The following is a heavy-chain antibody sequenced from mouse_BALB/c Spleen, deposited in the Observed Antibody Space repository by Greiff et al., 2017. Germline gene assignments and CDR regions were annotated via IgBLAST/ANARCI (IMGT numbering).Heavy chain of an antibody. V-gene: IGHV1-80*01. CDR1: GSAFSSYW. J-gene: IGHJ4*01. Sequence: VQLQQSGAELVRPGSSVKISCKASGSAFSSYWMNWVKQRPGQGLEWIGQIYPGDGDTNYNGKFKGKATLTADKSSSTAYMQLSSLTSEDSAVYFCARTYYGNYRYRDYWGQGTSVSVSA. CDR2: IYPGDGDT. D-gene: IGHD2-10*01. CDR3: ARTYYGNYRYRDY.